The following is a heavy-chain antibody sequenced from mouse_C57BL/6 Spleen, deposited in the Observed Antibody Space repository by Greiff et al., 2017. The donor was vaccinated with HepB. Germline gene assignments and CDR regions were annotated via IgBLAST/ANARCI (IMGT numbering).Heavy chain of an antibody. CDR3: ARERGLRHDMDY. J-gene: IGHJ4*01. V-gene: IGHV5-6*01. CDR1: GFTFSSYC. D-gene: IGHD2-4*01. Sequence: EVNVVESGGDLVKPGGSLKLSCEASGFTFSSYCMSWVSQTPGQRLEWVATICSGGSYTYYTDSVKGRSTISIDKAKITLYLQMSSLKSEDTAMYKCARERGLRHDMDYWGQGTSVTVSS. CDR2: ICSGGSYT.